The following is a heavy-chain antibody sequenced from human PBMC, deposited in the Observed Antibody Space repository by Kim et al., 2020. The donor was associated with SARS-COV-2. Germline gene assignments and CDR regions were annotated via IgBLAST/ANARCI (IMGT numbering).Heavy chain of an antibody. CDR3: TTISRWFGELLYAGIDYYGMDV. Sequence: GGSLRLSCAASGFTFSNAWMSWVRQAPGKGLEWVGRIKSKTDGGTTDYAAPVKGRFTISRDDSKNTLYLQMNSLKTEDTAVYYCTTISRWFGELLYAGIDYYGMDVWGQGTTVTVSS. V-gene: IGHV3-15*01. CDR2: IKSKTDGGTT. J-gene: IGHJ6*02. CDR1: GFTFSNAW. D-gene: IGHD3-10*01.